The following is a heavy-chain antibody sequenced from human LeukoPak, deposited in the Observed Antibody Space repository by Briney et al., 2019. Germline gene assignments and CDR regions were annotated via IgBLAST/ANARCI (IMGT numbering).Heavy chain of an antibody. J-gene: IGHJ3*01. Sequence: TPSETLSLTCTVSGGSMNSNYWSWIRQPPGKGLEWIGYIYNSGTIYYSGSTNYNPSLLSRVTISVETSKNQFSLKLRSVTAADTAVYYCARPFSGSYSDAFDLWGQGTMVTVSS. CDR2: IYNSGTIYYSGST. D-gene: IGHD1-26*01. V-gene: IGHV4-59*08. CDR3: ARPFSGSYSDAFDL. CDR1: GGSMNSNY.